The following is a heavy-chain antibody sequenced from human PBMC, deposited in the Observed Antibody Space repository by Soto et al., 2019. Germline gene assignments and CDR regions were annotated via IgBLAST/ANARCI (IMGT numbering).Heavy chain of an antibody. CDR2: ISSSGSHI. D-gene: IGHD6-13*01. V-gene: IGHV3-48*03. Sequence: GGALRLSCAASGFTFNGDAFAMNWVRQAPGKGLEWVSYISSSGSHIIYADSVRGRFTISRDNAKSSLSLQMNSLTGEDTAIYYCVRGQSWAFDYWGQGTLVTVSS. CDR1: GFTFNGDA. CDR3: VRGQSWAFDY. J-gene: IGHJ4*02.